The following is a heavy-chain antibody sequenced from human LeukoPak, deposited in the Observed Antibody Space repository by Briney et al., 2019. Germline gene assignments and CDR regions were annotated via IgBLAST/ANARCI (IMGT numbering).Heavy chain of an antibody. D-gene: IGHD3-10*01. CDR1: GYTFTSYG. V-gene: IGHV1-8*02. CDR3: ARASRGYSGSGTYLYYFDH. Sequence: ASVKVSYKASGYTFTSYGINWVRQATGQGLEWMGWMNPNNGNAGYAQKFQGRVTMTRDTSISTAYMELSSLRSEDTAVYYCARASRGYSGSGTYLYYFDHWGQGTLVTVSS. J-gene: IGHJ4*02. CDR2: MNPNNGNA.